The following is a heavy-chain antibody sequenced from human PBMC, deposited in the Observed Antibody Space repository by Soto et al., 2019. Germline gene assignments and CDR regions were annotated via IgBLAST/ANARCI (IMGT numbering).Heavy chain of an antibody. V-gene: IGHV3-23*01. CDR1: GLTFSSYA. CDR3: AKWGIAVAGKRNRYYGMDV. CDR2: ISGSGGST. J-gene: IGHJ6*02. Sequence: GGSMRLSCAAPGLTFSSYAMSWVRQAPGKGLEWVSAISGSGGSTYYADSVKGRFTISRDNSKNTLYLQMNSLRAEDTAVYYCAKWGIAVAGKRNRYYGMDVWGQGTTVTVSS. D-gene: IGHD6-19*01.